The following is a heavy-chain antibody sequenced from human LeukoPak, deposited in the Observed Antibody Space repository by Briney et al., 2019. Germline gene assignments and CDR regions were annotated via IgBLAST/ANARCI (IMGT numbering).Heavy chain of an antibody. CDR2: ISWNSGSI. CDR3: ARAAESGSYYHIDY. J-gene: IGHJ4*02. CDR1: GFTFDDYA. Sequence: PGGSLRLSCAASGFTFDDYAMHWVRQAPGKGLEWVSGISWNSGSIGYADSVKGRFTISRDNAKNSLYLQTNSLRAEDTALYYCARAAESGSYYHIDYWGQGTLVTVSS. V-gene: IGHV3-9*01. D-gene: IGHD1-26*01.